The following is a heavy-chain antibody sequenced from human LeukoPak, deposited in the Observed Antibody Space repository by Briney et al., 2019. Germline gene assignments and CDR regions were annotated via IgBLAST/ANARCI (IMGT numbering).Heavy chain of an antibody. CDR3: AKDRLPGADFDY. CDR2: IFPSGGEI. Sequence: GGSLRLSCAASGFTFSTFAMIWVRQPPGKGLEWVSSIFPSGGEIHYADSVRGRFTISRDNSKSTLSLQMNSLRAEDTAIYYCAKDRLPGADFDYWGQGTLVTVSS. CDR1: GFTFSTFA. V-gene: IGHV3-23*01. D-gene: IGHD5-18*01. J-gene: IGHJ4*02.